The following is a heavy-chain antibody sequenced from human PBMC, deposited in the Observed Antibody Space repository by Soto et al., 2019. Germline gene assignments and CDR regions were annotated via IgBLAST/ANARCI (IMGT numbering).Heavy chain of an antibody. CDR1: GFNFSSYC. D-gene: IGHD3-10*01. CDR2: IWYDGSNK. J-gene: IGHJ3*02. Sequence: PGGSKRLSCTASGFNFSSYCMHWVSQAPGKGLEWVAVIWYDGSNKYYADSVKGRFTISRDNSKNTLYLQMNSLRAEDTAVYYCASDSGQNAFDIWGQGTMVTVSS. CDR3: ASDSGQNAFDI. V-gene: IGHV3-33*01.